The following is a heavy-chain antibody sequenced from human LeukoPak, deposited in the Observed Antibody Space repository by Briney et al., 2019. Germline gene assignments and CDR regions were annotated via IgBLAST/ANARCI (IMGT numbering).Heavy chain of an antibody. V-gene: IGHV4-59*01. CDR2: IFYNEGT. CDR3: ARTTEGGYTYGYFYYYYMDV. Sequence: SETLSLTCTVSSGSFRTYYWSWIQQPPGKGLEWIGYIFYNEGTSYNPSLKSRVTISVDTSKNQFSLKLSSVTAADTAVYYCARTTEGGYTYGYFYYYYMDVWGKGTTVTISS. J-gene: IGHJ6*03. CDR1: SGSFRTYY. D-gene: IGHD5-18*01.